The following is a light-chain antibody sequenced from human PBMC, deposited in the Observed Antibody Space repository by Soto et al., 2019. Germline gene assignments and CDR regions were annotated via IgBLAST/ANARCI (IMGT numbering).Light chain of an antibody. J-gene: IGLJ1*01. Sequence: QSALTQPASVSGSPGQSITISCTGTSSDIGGYKYVSWYQQQPGKAPKLMIYEVSNRPSGVSSRFSGSKSSNTASLTISGLQAEDEADYYCGSYTSTSTPFVFGTGTKVTVL. CDR1: SSDIGGYKY. V-gene: IGLV2-14*01. CDR2: EVS. CDR3: GSYTSTSTPFV.